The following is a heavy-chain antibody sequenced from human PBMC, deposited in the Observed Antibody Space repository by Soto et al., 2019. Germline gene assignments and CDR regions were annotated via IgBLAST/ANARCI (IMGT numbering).Heavy chain of an antibody. CDR2: INNSGST. J-gene: IGHJ5*02. CDR1: RDSISANY. V-gene: IGHV4-59*01. D-gene: IGHD2-8*01. CDR3: ARLDPALMLYWFGT. Sequence: QALLQESGPGLVKPSETLSLTCTVSRDSISANYWSWIRQPPGKGLEWIGYINNSGSTNYNPSINIRSSSSAHTSKTQLSLTLPSASAAHTAFYSCARLDPALMLYWFGTWCQRTLVTVS.